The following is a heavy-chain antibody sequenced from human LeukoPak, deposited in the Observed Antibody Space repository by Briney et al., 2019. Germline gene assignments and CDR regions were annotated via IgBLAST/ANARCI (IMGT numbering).Heavy chain of an antibody. CDR2: INWNSDSI. V-gene: IGHV3-9*01. Sequence: GGSLRLSCAVSGFTFDDYAMHWVRQVPGKGLEWVSGINWNSDSIGYADSVKGRFTTSRDNAKNSLYLQMNSLRAEDTAVYYCAREGGDAFDIWGQGTMVTVSS. CDR1: GFTFDDYA. J-gene: IGHJ3*02. CDR3: AREGGDAFDI.